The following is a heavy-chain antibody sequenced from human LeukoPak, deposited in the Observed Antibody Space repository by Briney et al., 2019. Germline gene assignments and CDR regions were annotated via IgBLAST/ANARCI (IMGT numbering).Heavy chain of an antibody. CDR2: ISGSGGGT. CDR1: GFTFNSYA. D-gene: IGHD6-13*01. V-gene: IGHV3-23*01. CDR3: ARMGIAAVGAYYFDY. J-gene: IGHJ4*02. Sequence: PGGSLRLSCAASGFTFNSYAMSWVRQAPEKGLEWVATISGSGGGTYYADSVKGRFTISRDNAKNSLYLQMASLRAEDTAVYYCARMGIAAVGAYYFDYWGQGTLVAVSS.